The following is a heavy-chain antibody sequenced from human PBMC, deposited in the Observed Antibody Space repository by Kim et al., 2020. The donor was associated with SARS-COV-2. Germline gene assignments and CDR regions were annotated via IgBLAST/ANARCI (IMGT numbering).Heavy chain of an antibody. V-gene: IGHV1-18*01. J-gene: IGHJ4*02. D-gene: IGHD6-6*01. CDR3: AREQGYSSSHRLIDY. Sequence: QKLQGRVTMTTDTSTSTAYMGLRSLRSDDTAVYYCAREQGYSSSHRLIDYWGQGTLVTVSS.